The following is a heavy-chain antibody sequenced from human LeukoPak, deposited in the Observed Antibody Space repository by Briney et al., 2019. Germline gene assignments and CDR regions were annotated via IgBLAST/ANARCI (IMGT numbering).Heavy chain of an antibody. J-gene: IGHJ4*02. Sequence: PGGSLRLSCAASGFTFSGSAMHWVRQASGKGLEWVGRIRSKANSYATAYAASVKGRFTISRDYSKNTAYLQMNSLKTEDTAVYYCTSRGYYYDSSGYLDYWGQGTLVTVSS. V-gene: IGHV3-73*01. CDR1: GFTFSGSA. D-gene: IGHD3-22*01. CDR2: IRSKANSYAT. CDR3: TSRGYYYDSSGYLDY.